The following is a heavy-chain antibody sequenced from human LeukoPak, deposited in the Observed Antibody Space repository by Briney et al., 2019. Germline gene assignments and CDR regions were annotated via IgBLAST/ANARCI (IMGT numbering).Heavy chain of an antibody. Sequence: GASVKVSCKASGGTFSSYAISWVRQAPGQGLEWMGGIIPIFGTANYAQKFQGRVTITADGSTSTAYMELSSLRSEDTAVYYCARTLVATRPFDYWGQGTLVTVSS. CDR3: ARTLVATRPFDY. CDR2: IIPIFGTA. J-gene: IGHJ4*02. CDR1: GGTFSSYA. D-gene: IGHD5-12*01. V-gene: IGHV1-69*01.